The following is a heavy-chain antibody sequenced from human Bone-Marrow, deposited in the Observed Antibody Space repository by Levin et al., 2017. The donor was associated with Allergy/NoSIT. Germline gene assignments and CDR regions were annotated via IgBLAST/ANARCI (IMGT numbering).Heavy chain of an antibody. CDR3: ARDYGQYGGFDP. CDR2: IYHSGST. V-gene: IGHV4-61*01. J-gene: IGHJ5*02. Sequence: PSETLSLTCTVSGVSVSSTYYWSWIRQSPGKGLEWIGNIYHSGSTKYNPSLHSRATISVDTSKNQSPLKTTSVTAAATAVFYCARDYGQYGGFDPWGQGTLVIVSS. D-gene: IGHD4-17*01. CDR1: GVSVSSTYY.